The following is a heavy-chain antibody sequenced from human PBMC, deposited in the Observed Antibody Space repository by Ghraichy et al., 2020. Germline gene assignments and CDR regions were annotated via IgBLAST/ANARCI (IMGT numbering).Heavy chain of an antibody. CDR1: GDSINSSSYY. J-gene: IGHJ6*02. CDR3: AGHRKPRIVGNGIDV. CDR2: IFHSGTS. V-gene: IGHV4-39*01. Sequence: SETLSLTCSVSGDSINSSSYYWGWIRQPPGKGLEWIGAIFHSGTSYHNPSLESRVSLSVDTSNNQFSLRLNSVTAADTAVFYCAGHRKPRIVGNGIDVWGQGTTVTVSS. D-gene: IGHD1-26*01.